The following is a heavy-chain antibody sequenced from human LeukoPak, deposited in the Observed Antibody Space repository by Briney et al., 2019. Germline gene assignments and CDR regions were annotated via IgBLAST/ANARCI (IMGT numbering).Heavy chain of an antibody. CDR1: GFTFNDYA. CDR2: ISRNSGSI. J-gene: IGHJ6*02. V-gene: IGHV3-9*01. Sequence: GGSLRLSCAASGFTFNDYAMHWVRQAPGKGLEWVSGISRNSGSIGYADSVKGRFTISRDNAKNSPYRQMNSLRAEDTALDYCAKEGKQRAYYDFGMDVWGQGTTVTVSS. CDR3: AKEGKQRAYYDFGMDV. D-gene: IGHD5-24*01.